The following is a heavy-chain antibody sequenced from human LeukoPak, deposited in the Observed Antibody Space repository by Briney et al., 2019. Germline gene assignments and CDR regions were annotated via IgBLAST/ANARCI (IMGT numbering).Heavy chain of an antibody. V-gene: IGHV3-23*01. Sequence: GGSLRLSCAPAGFTFSSDAMSWVRQAAGKGMEWVSAMSGSGGSTYYADSVKGRFTISRDNSKNTLYLQMNSLRAEDTAVYYCANIYGDYGAGYFQHWGQGTLVTVSS. CDR2: MSGSGGST. CDR1: GFTFSSDA. CDR3: ANIYGDYGAGYFQH. J-gene: IGHJ1*01. D-gene: IGHD4-17*01.